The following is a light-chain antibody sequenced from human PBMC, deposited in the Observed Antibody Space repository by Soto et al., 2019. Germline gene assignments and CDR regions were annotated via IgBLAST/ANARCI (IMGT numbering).Light chain of an antibody. CDR2: KAS. CDR3: QQYSSYPWT. CDR1: QTFSTS. J-gene: IGKJ1*01. V-gene: IGKV1-5*03. Sequence: DIQMTQSPSTLSASVGDRDTITCRASQTFSTSLAWYQQKPGQAPKLLIYKASSLESGVPSRFSGSGSGTEFTLTISSLQPDDFATYYCQQYSSYPWTFGQGTKVEIK.